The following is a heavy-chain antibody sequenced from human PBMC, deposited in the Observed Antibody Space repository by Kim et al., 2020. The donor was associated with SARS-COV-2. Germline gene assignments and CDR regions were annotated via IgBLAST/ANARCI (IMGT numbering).Heavy chain of an antibody. D-gene: IGHD6-19*01. CDR3: AGMAGTWYFQH. CDR2: T. J-gene: IGHJ1*01. Sequence: TNYNPALKRRVTISVDASKTQFSLKLSSVTAADTAVYYCAGMAGTWYFQHWGQGTLVTVSS. V-gene: IGHV4-59*01.